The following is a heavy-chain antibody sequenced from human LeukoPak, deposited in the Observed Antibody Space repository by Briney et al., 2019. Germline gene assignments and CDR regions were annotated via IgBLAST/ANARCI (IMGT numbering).Heavy chain of an antibody. V-gene: IGHV4-4*07. CDR3: ASFGSVRAFDY. J-gene: IGHJ4*02. Sequence: SETLSLTCTVSGGSISSYYWSWIRQPAGKGLEWIGRIYTSGSIKYNPSLKSRVTMSVDTSKNQFSLKVSSVTAADTAVYYCASFGSVRAFDYWGQGTLVTVSS. CDR1: GGSISSYY. D-gene: IGHD3-16*01. CDR2: IYTSGSI.